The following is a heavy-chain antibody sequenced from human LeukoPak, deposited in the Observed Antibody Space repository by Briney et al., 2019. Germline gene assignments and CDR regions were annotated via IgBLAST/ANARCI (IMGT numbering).Heavy chain of an antibody. CDR2: ISSSGNTI. D-gene: IGHD1-26*01. J-gene: IGHJ3*02. CDR1: GFTFSTYS. Sequence: GGSLRLSCAASGFTFSTYSMNWVRQAPGKGLEWVSYISSSGNTIYYADSVKGRFTISRDNAKNSLYLQINSLRAEDAAVYYCARDENNSGTYYDAFDMWGQGTMVTVFS. V-gene: IGHV3-48*01. CDR3: ARDENNSGTYYDAFDM.